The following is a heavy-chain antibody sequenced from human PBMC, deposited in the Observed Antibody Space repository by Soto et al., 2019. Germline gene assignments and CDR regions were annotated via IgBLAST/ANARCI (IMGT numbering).Heavy chain of an antibody. Sequence: GGSLRLSCAASGFNFYTSWMDWVRQSPGKGLEWVANIDQDGNEKYYVDPVKGRFTISRDNAKNSLYLQMNSLRAEDTAVYYCSRRLEVWGQGTTVTVSS. CDR3: SRRLEV. CDR2: IDQDGNEK. CDR1: GFNFYTSW. J-gene: IGHJ6*02. V-gene: IGHV3-7*05.